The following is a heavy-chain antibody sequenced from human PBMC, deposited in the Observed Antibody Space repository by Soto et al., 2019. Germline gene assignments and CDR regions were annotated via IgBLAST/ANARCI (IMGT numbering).Heavy chain of an antibody. CDR1: GFTFSTYG. D-gene: IGHD3-9*01. J-gene: IGHJ4*02. V-gene: IGHV3-33*01. Sequence: QVQVVESGGGVVQPGRSLRLSCAASGFTFSTYGMHWVRQAPGKGLEWVALVWSDGSKKYYADSVKGRFTISRDNSKDTLHLQMNNLRAEDTAVYYCVRVFDTYYFDLWGQGTLVTVST. CDR3: VRVFDTYYFDL. CDR2: VWSDGSKK.